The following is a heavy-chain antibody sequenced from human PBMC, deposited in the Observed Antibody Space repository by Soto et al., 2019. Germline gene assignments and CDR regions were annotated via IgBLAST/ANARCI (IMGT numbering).Heavy chain of an antibody. J-gene: IGHJ5*02. CDR2: IYYSGST. CDR3: ARGSRGYYYDSSGYGWFDP. Sequence: QVQLQESGPGLVKPSETLSLTCTVSGGSISSYYWSWIRQPPGQGLEWIGNIYYSGSTNYNPSLKSRVTISVDTSKNQFSLKLSSVTAADTAVYYCARGSRGYYYDSSGYGWFDPWGQGTLVTVSS. D-gene: IGHD3-22*01. CDR1: GGSISSYY. V-gene: IGHV4-59*01.